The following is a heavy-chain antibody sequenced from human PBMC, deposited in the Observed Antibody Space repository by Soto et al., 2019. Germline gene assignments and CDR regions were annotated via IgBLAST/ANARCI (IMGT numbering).Heavy chain of an antibody. J-gene: IGHJ5*02. V-gene: IGHV1-69*13. D-gene: IGHD2-2*01. CDR2: IIPIFGTA. CDR3: ARVQGEGYCSSTSCYSWFDP. CDR1: GGTCSSYA. Sequence: SVKVSCKASGGTCSSYAISWVRQAPGQGLEWMGGIIPIFGTANYAQKFQGRVTITADESTSTAYMELSSLRSEDTAVYYCARVQGEGYCSSTSCYSWFDPWGQGTLVTVSS.